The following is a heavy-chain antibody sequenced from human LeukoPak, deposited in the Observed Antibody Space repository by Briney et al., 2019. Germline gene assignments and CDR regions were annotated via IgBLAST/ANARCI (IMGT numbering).Heavy chain of an antibody. J-gene: IGHJ4*02. V-gene: IGHV1-2*02. CDR3: APQLGRLTDY. CDR2: INPNSGAT. Sequence: ASVKVPCKASGYTFTAYNMDWVRQAPGQGLEWMGWINPNSGATNYAQKFQGRVTMTRDTTVSTAYMELSRLRSDDTAVYFCAPQLGRLTDYWGQGTLVTVSS. CDR1: GYTFTAYN. D-gene: IGHD7-27*01.